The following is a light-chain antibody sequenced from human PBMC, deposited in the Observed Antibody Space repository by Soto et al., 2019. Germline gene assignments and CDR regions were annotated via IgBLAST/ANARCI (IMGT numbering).Light chain of an antibody. CDR2: DVS. CDR3: SSYTSSSTLV. V-gene: IGLV2-14*01. J-gene: IGLJ1*01. CDR1: SRDVGDYNY. Sequence: QSAVTQPASVSGSPGQSITISWTGTSRDVGDYNYVSWYQQHPGKAPKVMIYDVSNRPSGVSNRFSGSKSGNTASLTISGLQAEDEADYYCSSYTSSSTLVFGTGTKVTVL.